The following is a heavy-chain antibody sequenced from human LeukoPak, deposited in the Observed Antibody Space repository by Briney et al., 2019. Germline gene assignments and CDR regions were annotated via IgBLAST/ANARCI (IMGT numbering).Heavy chain of an antibody. D-gene: IGHD3-22*01. CDR2: ISSSSSYI. V-gene: IGHV3-21*01. Sequence: PGGSLRLSCAASGFTFSSYSMNWVRQAPGKGLEWVSSISSSSSYIYYADSVKGRFTISGDNAKNSLYLQMNSLRAEDTAVYYCARDFLYYYDSSGYYIDYWGQGTLVTVSS. CDR3: ARDFLYYYDSSGYYIDY. J-gene: IGHJ4*02. CDR1: GFTFSSYS.